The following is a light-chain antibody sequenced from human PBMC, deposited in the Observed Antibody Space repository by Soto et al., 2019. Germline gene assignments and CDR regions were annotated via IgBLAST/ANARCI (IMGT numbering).Light chain of an antibody. CDR2: GAS. CDR1: QTVLNNY. Sequence: EIVLTQSPGTLSLSPGERATLSCRASQTVLNNYLTWYQQKPGQAPRRLIFGASIRATGIPDRLSGSGSGTDFTLTISRLEPEDFAVYYCQQYGSSPTTLGQGTRLEIK. J-gene: IGKJ5*01. CDR3: QQYGSSPTT. V-gene: IGKV3-20*01.